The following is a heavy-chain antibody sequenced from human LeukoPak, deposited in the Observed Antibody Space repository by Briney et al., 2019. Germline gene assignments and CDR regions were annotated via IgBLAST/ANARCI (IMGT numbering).Heavy chain of an antibody. CDR2: IYNSEST. J-gene: IGHJ6*02. V-gene: IGHV4-59*02. CDR3: ARVTTVTTPAYYYYYGMDV. D-gene: IGHD4-17*01. CDR1: GGSVSSNH. Sequence: PSETLSLTCTVSGGSVSSNHWSWIRQPPGKGLEWIGCIYNSESTKDNPSLKSRVTMSVDTSKNQFSLKLSSVTAADTAVYYCARVTTVTTPAYYYYYGMDVWGQGTTVTVSS.